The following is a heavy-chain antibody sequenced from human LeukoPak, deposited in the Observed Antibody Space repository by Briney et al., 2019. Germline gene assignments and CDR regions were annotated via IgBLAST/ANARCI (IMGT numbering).Heavy chain of an antibody. V-gene: IGHV3-74*01. CDR1: GFTFSSYW. J-gene: IGHJ3*02. CDR3: ARIPSRIVGASTNAFDS. D-gene: IGHD1-26*01. CDR2: INSDGSST. Sequence: PGGSLRLSCAASGFTFSSYWMHWVRQAPGKGLVGVSRINSDGSSTSYADSVKGRFTISRDNAKNTLYLQMNSLRAEDTDVYYCARIPSRIVGASTNAFDSWDQGTMVTVSS.